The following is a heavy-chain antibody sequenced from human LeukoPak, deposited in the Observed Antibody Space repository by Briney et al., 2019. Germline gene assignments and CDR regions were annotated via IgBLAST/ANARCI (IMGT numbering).Heavy chain of an antibody. CDR3: AREYAVVVAGWFDP. V-gene: IGHV1-3*01. J-gene: IGHJ5*02. CDR1: GYTFTSYA. CDR2: INAGNGNT. Sequence: GASVKVSCKASGYTFTSYAMHWVRQAPGQRLEWMGWINAGNGNTKYSQKFQGRVTITRDTSASTAYMELSRLRSDDTAVYYCAREYAVVVAGWFDPWGQGTLVTVSS. D-gene: IGHD2-2*01.